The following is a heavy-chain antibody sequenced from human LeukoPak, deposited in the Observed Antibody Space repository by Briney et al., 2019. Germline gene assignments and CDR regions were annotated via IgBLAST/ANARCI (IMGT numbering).Heavy chain of an antibody. CDR2: IDFAGSTK. CDR3: ARGLKYYYDSSGYYGGDY. V-gene: IGHV3-11*01. D-gene: IGHD3-22*01. CDR1: GFIFSDFY. Sequence: PGGSLRLPCAASGFIFSDFYMSWIRQAPGKGLEWISYIDFAGSTKYFAASVRGRFNISRDNANSLVYLHMNSLRAEDTAVYYCARGLKYYYDSSGYYGGDYWGQGALVAVSS. J-gene: IGHJ4*02.